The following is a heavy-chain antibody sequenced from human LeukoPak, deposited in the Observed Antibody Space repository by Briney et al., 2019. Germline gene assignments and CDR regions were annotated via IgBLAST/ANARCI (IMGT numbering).Heavy chain of an antibody. CDR2: VNHSGST. CDR1: GGSFSGYY. V-gene: IGHV4-34*01. CDR3: ARSGPTPGFGARRHGNYFDY. Sequence: TSETLSLTCAVYGGSFSGYYWSWIRQPPGKGLEWIGEVNHSGSTNYNPSLKSRVTISVDTSKNQFSLKLSSVTAADTAVYYCARSGPTPGFGARRHGNYFDYWGQGTLVTVSS. D-gene: IGHD3-10*01. J-gene: IGHJ4*02.